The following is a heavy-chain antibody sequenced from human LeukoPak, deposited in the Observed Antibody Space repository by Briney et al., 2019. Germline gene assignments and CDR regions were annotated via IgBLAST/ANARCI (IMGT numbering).Heavy chain of an antibody. CDR2: ISYDGSNK. CDR1: GFTFSSYG. CDR3: ARVKSRFGELWRAFDY. V-gene: IGHV3-30*03. J-gene: IGHJ4*02. Sequence: PGGSLRLSCAASGFTFSSYGMHWVRQAPGKGLEWVAVISYDGSNKYYADSVKGRFTISRDNSKNTLYLQMNSLRAEDTAVYYCARVKSRFGELWRAFDYWGQGTLVTVSS. D-gene: IGHD3-10*01.